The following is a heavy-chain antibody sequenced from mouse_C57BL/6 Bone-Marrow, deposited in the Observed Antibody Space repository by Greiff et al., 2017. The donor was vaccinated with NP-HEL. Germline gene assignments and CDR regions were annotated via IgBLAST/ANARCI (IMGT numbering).Heavy chain of an antibody. V-gene: IGHV1-62-2*01. CDR2: FYPGSGSI. D-gene: IGHD2-4*01. CDR3: ARHEGDYVWFAY. J-gene: IGHJ3*01. CDR1: GYTFTEYT. Sequence: VKLVESGAELVKPGASVKLSCKASGYTFTEYTIHWVKQRSGQGLEWIGWFYPGSGSIKYNEKFKDKATLTADKSSSTVYMELSRLTSEDSAVXFYARHEGDYVWFAYWGRGTLVTVSA.